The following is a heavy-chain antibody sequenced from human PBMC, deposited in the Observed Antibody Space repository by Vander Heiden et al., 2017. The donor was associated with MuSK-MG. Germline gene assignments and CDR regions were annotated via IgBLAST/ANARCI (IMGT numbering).Heavy chain of an antibody. Sequence: QVQLVESGGGLVKPEGSLRLSCAASGFNVRVYSMSWIRQAPLKWLDWVSYISSSGSTSYYADSVKGRFTISRDNAKHSLYLQMNSLRAEDTAVYYCSRDPGYDAFDIWGQGTMVNVSS. CDR3: SRDPGYDAFDI. CDR2: ISSSGSTS. J-gene: IGHJ3*02. D-gene: IGHD5-12*01. CDR1: GFNVRVYS. V-gene: IGHV3-11*01.